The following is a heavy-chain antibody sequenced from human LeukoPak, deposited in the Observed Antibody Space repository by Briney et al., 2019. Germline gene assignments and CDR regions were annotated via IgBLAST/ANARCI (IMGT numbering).Heavy chain of an antibody. Sequence: SETLSLTCTVSGGSISSSSYYWGWIRQPPGKGLEWIGSIYYSGSTYYNPSLKSRVTISVDTSKSQFSLKLSSVTAADTAVYYCARLVSDFWSGYYPHFDYWGQGTLVTVSS. CDR2: IYYSGST. D-gene: IGHD3-3*01. V-gene: IGHV4-39*01. J-gene: IGHJ4*02. CDR3: ARLVSDFWSGYYPHFDY. CDR1: GGSISSSSYY.